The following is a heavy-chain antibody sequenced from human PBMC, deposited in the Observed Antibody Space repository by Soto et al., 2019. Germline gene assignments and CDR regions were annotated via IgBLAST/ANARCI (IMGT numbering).Heavy chain of an antibody. Sequence: EVRLVESGGGLVKPGGSLRVSCAASGFNFNTYSMNWVRQAPGKGLQLVSFISASGAYKYYADSVRGRFTIYRDNAKTSVFLEMNSLTADDTAIYYCAGERSALPGARDAMDVWGQGTTVTVSS. CDR1: GFNFNTYS. V-gene: IGHV3-21*02. CDR3: AGERSALPGARDAMDV. D-gene: IGHD1-26*01. CDR2: ISASGAYK. J-gene: IGHJ6*02.